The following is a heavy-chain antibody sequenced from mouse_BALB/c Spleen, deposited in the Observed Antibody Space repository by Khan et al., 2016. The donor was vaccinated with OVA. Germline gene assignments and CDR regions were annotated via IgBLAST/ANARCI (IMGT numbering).Heavy chain of an antibody. V-gene: IGHV3-2*02. CDR3: ARSLYYNYGYALDY. CDR1: GYSITNDYA. D-gene: IGHD2-4*01. J-gene: IGHJ4*01. Sequence: EVQLVESGPGLVKPSQSLSLTCTVTGYSITNDYAWNWIRQFPGNKLEWMGYISSTGSTSYNPSLKSRISINRDTSKNQFFLQLRSVTSEDTATYYCARSLYYNYGYALDYWGRGTSVTVSS. CDR2: ISSTGST.